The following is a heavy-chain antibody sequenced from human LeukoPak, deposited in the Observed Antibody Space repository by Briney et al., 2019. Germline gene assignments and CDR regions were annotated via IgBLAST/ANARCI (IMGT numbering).Heavy chain of an antibody. Sequence: SETLSLTCTVSLDSTPSNFWSWVRQPPGKGLEWIGEIHRSGSPNYTPSLQSRVSISIDRSRNQIALELSSVTAADTAVYYCAREILGGFNPGAYWGQGTLVTVSS. V-gene: IGHV4-4*02. CDR1: LDSTPSNF. J-gene: IGHJ4*02. CDR2: IHRSGSP. D-gene: IGHD1-14*01. CDR3: AREILGGFNPGAY.